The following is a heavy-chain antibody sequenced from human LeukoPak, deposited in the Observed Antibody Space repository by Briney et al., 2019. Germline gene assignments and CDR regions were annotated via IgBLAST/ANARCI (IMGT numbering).Heavy chain of an antibody. CDR2: IYYSGST. D-gene: IGHD3-10*01. CDR3: AREGSGGLWFGDKNYYYYMDV. Sequence: SETLSLTCTVSGGSISSYYWSWIRQPPGKGLEWIGYIYYSGSTNYNPSLKSRVTISVDTSKNQFSLKLSSVTAADTAVYYCAREGSGGLWFGDKNYYYYMDVWGKGTTVTISS. V-gene: IGHV4-59*01. CDR1: GGSISSYY. J-gene: IGHJ6*03.